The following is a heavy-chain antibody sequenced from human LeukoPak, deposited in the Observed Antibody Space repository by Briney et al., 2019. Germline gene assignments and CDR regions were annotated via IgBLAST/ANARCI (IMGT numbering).Heavy chain of an antibody. CDR2: IYTSGST. CDR1: GGSISSGSYY. Sequence: SQTLSLTCTVSGGSISSGSYYWSWIRQPAGKGLEWIGRIYTSGSTNYNPSLKSRVTISVDTSKNQFSLKLSSVTAADTAVYYCARLVVERFWFDPWGQGTLVTVSS. J-gene: IGHJ5*02. D-gene: IGHD3-3*01. V-gene: IGHV4-61*02. CDR3: ARLVVERFWFDP.